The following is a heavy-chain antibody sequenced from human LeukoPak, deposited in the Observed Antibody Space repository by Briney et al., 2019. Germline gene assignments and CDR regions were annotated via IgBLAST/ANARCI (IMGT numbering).Heavy chain of an antibody. J-gene: IGHJ4*02. CDR1: GFTFSSYA. CDR2: ISYDGSNK. CDR3: PREMATITSLDY. Sequence: GRSLRLSCAASGFTFSSYAMHWVRQAPGKGLEWVAVISYDGSNKYYADSVKGRFTISRDNSKNTLYLQMYGLKAEDTAVYYCPREMATITSLDYWGQGTLVTVSS. V-gene: IGHV3-30-3*01. D-gene: IGHD5-24*01.